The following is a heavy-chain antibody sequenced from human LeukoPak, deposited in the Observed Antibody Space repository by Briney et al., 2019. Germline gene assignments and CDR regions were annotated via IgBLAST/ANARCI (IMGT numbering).Heavy chain of an antibody. V-gene: IGHV3-66*01. CDR2: LYSGGST. J-gene: IGHJ6*02. D-gene: IGHD6-13*01. Sequence: GGSLRLSCAASAFTVSSNYMSWVRQAPGKGLEGVSVLYSGGSTYYADFVKGRFTISRDNSKNTLYLQMNSLRAEDTAVYYCARVRRGSSWYYYGMDVWGQGTTVTVSS. CDR3: ARVRRGSSWYYYGMDV. CDR1: AFTVSSNY.